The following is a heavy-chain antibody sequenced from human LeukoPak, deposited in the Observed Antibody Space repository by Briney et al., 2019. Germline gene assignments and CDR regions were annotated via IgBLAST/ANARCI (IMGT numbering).Heavy chain of an antibody. CDR3: VRVARDYNFWSDSIETFYFDY. CDR2: ILYDGTNQ. V-gene: IGHV3-30-3*01. D-gene: IGHD3-3*01. J-gene: IGHJ4*02. CDR1: GFTFSTYA. Sequence: GGSLRLSCAASGFTFSTYAMHWVRQAPGKGLEWVAVILYDGTNQYYADSVKGRFSISRDNAKNSLYLQMNSLRAEDTAVYYCVRVARDYNFWSDSIETFYFDYWGQGTLVTVSS.